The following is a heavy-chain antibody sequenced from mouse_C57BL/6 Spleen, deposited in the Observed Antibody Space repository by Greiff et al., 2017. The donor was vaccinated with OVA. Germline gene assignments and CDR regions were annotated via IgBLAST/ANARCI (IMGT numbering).Heavy chain of an antibody. CDR2: IYPGDGDT. CDR1: GYAFSSSW. D-gene: IGHD1-1*01. V-gene: IGHV1-82*01. CDR3: ARGGTTVVASFDY. Sequence: VQLQQSGPELVKPGASVKISCKASGYAFSSSWMNWVKQRPGKGLEWIGRIYPGDGDTNYNGKFKGKATLTADKSSSTAYMQLSSLTSEDSAVYFCARGGTTVVASFDYWGQGTTLTVSS. J-gene: IGHJ2*01.